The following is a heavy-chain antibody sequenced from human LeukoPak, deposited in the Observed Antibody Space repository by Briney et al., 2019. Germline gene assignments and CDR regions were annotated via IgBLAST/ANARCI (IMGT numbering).Heavy chain of an antibody. D-gene: IGHD2-15*01. CDR2: INHSGST. J-gene: IGHJ4*02. CDR1: GGSFSGYY. Sequence: SETLSLTCAVYGGSFSGYYWSWIRQPPGKGLEWIGEINHSGSTNYNPSLKSRVTISVDTSKNQFSLKLSSVTVADTAVYYCARGRSRYCSGGSCYSDYWGQGTLVTVSS. V-gene: IGHV4-34*01. CDR3: ARGRSRYCSGGSCYSDY.